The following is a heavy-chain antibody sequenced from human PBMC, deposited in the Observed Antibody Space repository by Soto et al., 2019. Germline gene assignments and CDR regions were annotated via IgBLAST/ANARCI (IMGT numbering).Heavy chain of an antibody. J-gene: IGHJ5*02. Sequence: SVKVSCKASGGTFSRYAISWVRQAPGQGLEWMGGIIPIFGTANYAKKFQGRVTITADESTSTAYMELSSLRFEDTAVYYCARAIVGPTTTGWLDPWGQGTLVTV. V-gene: IGHV1-69*13. CDR3: ARAIVGPTTTGWLDP. D-gene: IGHD1-26*01. CDR2: IIPIFGTA. CDR1: GGTFSRYA.